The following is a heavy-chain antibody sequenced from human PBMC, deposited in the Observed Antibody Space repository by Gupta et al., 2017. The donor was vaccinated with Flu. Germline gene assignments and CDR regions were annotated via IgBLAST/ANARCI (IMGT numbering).Heavy chain of an antibody. CDR1: GFTFRSYG. CDR3: AKARRDRGNLGLYLYYYGLGV. D-gene: IGHD2-2*01. CDR2: ISYDGSNK. V-gene: IGHV3-30*18. J-gene: IGHJ6*02. Sequence: QVQLVESGGGVVQPGRSLRLSCAASGFTFRSYGMHWVRQAPGKGLEWVAVISYDGSNKEYADSVKGRFTISRDNSKNTLYLQLNSLRTEDTGVYYCAKARRDRGNLGLYLYYYGLGVWGQGTTVGVSS.